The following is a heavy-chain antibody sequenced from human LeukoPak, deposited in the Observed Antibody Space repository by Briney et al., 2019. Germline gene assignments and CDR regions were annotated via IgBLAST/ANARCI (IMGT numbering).Heavy chain of an antibody. D-gene: IGHD2-8*02. Sequence: GGSLRLSCSASGFIFRSYSMNWVRQTPGKGLEWISYISGSSNTIYYADSVKGRFTISRDNGKNTLYLQMNSLRAEDTAIYYCAKHQPGQRVVDYWGQGTLVTVSS. J-gene: IGHJ4*02. V-gene: IGHV3-48*01. CDR2: ISGSSNTI. CDR1: GFIFRSYS. CDR3: AKHQPGQRVVDY.